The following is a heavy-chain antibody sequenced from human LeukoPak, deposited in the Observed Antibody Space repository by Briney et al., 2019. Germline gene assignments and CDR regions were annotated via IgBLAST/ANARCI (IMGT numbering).Heavy chain of an antibody. J-gene: IGHJ4*02. V-gene: IGHV1-46*01. CDR2: INPSGGST. Sequence: ASVKVPCKASGYTFTSYYMHWVRQAPGQGLEWMGIINPSGGSTSYAQKFQGRVTMTRDTSTSTVYMELSSLRSEDTAVYYCARESEAHYDFWSGYYMATENYYFDYWGQGTLVTVSS. D-gene: IGHD3-3*01. CDR3: ARESEAHYDFWSGYYMATENYYFDY. CDR1: GYTFTSYY.